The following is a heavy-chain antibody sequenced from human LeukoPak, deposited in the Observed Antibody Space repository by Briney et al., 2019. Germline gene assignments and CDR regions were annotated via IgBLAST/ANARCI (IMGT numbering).Heavy chain of an antibody. Sequence: PGGSLRLSCAASGFTFNTYWMSWVRQAPGKGPEWLANIKEDGTRDYYVEFVKGRFTIPKDNAKTSLYLQLSSLRAEDTAVYYCARDTKGGYFDLWGQGTLVTVSS. CDR2: IKEDGTRD. CDR1: GFTFNTYW. V-gene: IGHV3-7*01. CDR3: ARDTKGGYFDL. J-gene: IGHJ4*02.